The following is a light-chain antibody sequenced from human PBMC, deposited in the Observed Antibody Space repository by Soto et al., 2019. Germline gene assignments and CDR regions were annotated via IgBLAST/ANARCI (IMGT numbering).Light chain of an antibody. CDR1: SGHNSYA. Sequence: QLVLTQPPSASASLGASVKLTCTLSSGHNSYAIAWHQQQPEKGPRYLMKLNSDGSHSKGDGIPDRFSGSSSGAERYLTISSLQSEDEADYSCQIWSTDIRVFGGGTTLTVL. V-gene: IGLV4-69*01. CDR3: QIWSTDIRV. CDR2: LNSDGSH. J-gene: IGLJ3*02.